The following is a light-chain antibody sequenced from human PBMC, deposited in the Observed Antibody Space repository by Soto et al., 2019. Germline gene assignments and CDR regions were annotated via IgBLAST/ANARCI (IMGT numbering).Light chain of an antibody. CDR2: DVS. Sequence: QSALTQPASVSGSPGQSITISCTGTSSDVGGYNYVSWYQQHPGKAPKLMIYDVSNRPSGVSNRFSGSKSGNTASLTISGPQAEDEADYYCSSYTSSWVFGGGTKLTVL. J-gene: IGLJ3*02. CDR1: SSDVGGYNY. V-gene: IGLV2-14*01. CDR3: SSYTSSWV.